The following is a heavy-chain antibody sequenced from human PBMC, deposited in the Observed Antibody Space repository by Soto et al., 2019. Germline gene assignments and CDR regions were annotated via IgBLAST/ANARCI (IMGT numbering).Heavy chain of an antibody. CDR3: ARGDSSGYLPYYFDY. CDR2: ISRRSSTI. V-gene: IGHV3-48*02. Sequence: PGGSLRLSCAVYEFTFSAYSMNWVRQAPGKGLEWVSYISRRSSTIYYADSVKGRFTISRDDAKNSLYLQMNSLRDEDTAVYYCARGDSSGYLPYYFDYWGQGA. CDR1: EFTFSAYS. J-gene: IGHJ4*02. D-gene: IGHD3-22*01.